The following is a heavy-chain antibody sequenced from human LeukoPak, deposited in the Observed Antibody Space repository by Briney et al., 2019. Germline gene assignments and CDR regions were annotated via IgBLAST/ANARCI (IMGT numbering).Heavy chain of an antibody. D-gene: IGHD3-22*01. CDR3: AKEAYYYDSSGYYYYFDY. V-gene: IGHV3-9*01. CDR1: GFTFDDYA. J-gene: IGHJ4*02. Sequence: GGSLRLPCAASGFTFDDYAMHWVRQAPGKGLEWVSGISWNSGSIGYADSVKGRFTISRDNAKNSLYLQMNSLRAEDTALYYCAKEAYYYDSSGYYYYFDYWGQGTLVTVSS. CDR2: ISWNSGSI.